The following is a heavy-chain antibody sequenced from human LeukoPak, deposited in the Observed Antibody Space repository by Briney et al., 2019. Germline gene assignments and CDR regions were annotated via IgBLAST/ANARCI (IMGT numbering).Heavy chain of an antibody. CDR1: GYTLTELS. V-gene: IGHV1-24*01. CDR3: ATDQRRWFGPRQIYYYGMDV. CDR2: FGPEDGET. Sequence: ASVKVSCKVSGYTLTELSMHWVRQAPGKGLEWMGGFGPEDGETIYAQKFQGRVTMTEDTSTDTAYMELSSLRSEDTAVYYCATDQRRWFGPRQIYYYGMDVWGQGTTVTVSS. J-gene: IGHJ6*02. D-gene: IGHD3-10*01.